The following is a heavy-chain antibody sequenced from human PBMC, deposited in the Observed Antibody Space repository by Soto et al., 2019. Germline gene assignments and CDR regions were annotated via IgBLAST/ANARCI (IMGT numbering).Heavy chain of an antibody. CDR2: MKQDGSEK. CDR3: ARGGRRSGSYADAFDI. Sequence: EVQLVESGGGLVQPGGSLRLSCAASGFTFSTYWMSWVRQAPGKGLEWVANMKQDGSEKYYVDSVKGRFTISRDNAKNSLYLQMNSLRAEDTAVYYCARGGRRSGSYADAFDIWGQGTMVTVS. D-gene: IGHD1-26*01. V-gene: IGHV3-7*03. J-gene: IGHJ3*02. CDR1: GFTFSTYW.